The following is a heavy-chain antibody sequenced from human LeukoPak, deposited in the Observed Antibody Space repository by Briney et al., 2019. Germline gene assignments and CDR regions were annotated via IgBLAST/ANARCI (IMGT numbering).Heavy chain of an antibody. D-gene: IGHD6-13*01. CDR3: ARCDSSHDAFDI. Sequence: SETLSLTCTVSGGSISSGSYYWSWIRQPPGKGLEWIGYIYYSGSTNYNPSLKSRVTISVDTSKNQFSLKLSSVTAADTAVYYCARCDSSHDAFDIWGQGTMVTVSS. CDR1: GGSISSGSYY. V-gene: IGHV4-61*01. CDR2: IYYSGST. J-gene: IGHJ3*02.